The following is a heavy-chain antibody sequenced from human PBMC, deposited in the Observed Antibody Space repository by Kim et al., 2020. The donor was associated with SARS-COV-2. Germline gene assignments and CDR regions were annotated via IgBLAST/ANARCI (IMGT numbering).Heavy chain of an antibody. V-gene: IGHV5-51*01. J-gene: IGHJ5*02. CDR1: GYSFTNYW. CDR3: ARDGGARYCSSTSPLCWFDA. Sequence: GESLKISCKGSGYSFTNYWIGWVRLVPGKGLEWVGSIYPGDSDTRYSPSFQGPVTISADKSISTAYLQWSSLKASDTALYYCARDGGARYCSSTSPLCWFDAWGQGTLVTVSS. CDR2: IYPGDSDT. D-gene: IGHD2-2*01.